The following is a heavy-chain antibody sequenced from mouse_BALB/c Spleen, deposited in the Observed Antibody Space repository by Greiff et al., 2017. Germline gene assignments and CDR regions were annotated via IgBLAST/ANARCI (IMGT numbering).Heavy chain of an antibody. D-gene: IGHD2-4*01. V-gene: IGHV5-12-1*01. CDR1: GFAFSSYD. CDR2: ISSGGGST. J-gene: IGHJ3*01. Sequence: DVKLVESGGGLVKPGGSLKLSCAASGFAFSSYDMSWVRQTPEKRLEWVAYISSGGGSTYYPDTVKGRFTISRDNAKNTLYLQMSSLKSEDTAMYYCARQNYDYDGFAYWGQGTLVTVSA. CDR3: ARQNYDYDGFAY.